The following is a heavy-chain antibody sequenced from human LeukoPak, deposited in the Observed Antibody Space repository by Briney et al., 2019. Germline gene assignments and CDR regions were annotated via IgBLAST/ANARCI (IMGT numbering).Heavy chain of an antibody. V-gene: IGHV4-39*01. Sequence: SETLSLTCTVSGGSISSSSYYWGWIRQPPGKGLEWIGSIYYSGSTYYNPSLKSRVTISVDTSKNQFSLKLSSVTAADTAVYYCARHYRGSGYYYYYYMDVWGKGTTVTVSS. D-gene: IGHD3-10*01. J-gene: IGHJ6*03. CDR2: IYYSGST. CDR3: ARHYRGSGYYYYYYMDV. CDR1: GGSISSSSYY.